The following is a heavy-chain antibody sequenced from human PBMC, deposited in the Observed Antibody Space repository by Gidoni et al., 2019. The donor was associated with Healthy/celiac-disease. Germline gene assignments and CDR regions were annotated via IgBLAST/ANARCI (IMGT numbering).Heavy chain of an antibody. CDR1: GGTFRSYA. V-gene: IGHV1-69*06. CDR3: ARVASILWFGEWIMDV. CDR2: IIPIFGTA. Sequence: QVQLVQSGAEVKKPGSSVKVSCKASGGTFRSYAISWVRQAPGQGLEWMGGIIPIFGTANYAQKFQGRVTITADKSTSTAYMELSSLRSEDTAVYYCARVASILWFGEWIMDVWGKGTTVTVSS. J-gene: IGHJ6*03. D-gene: IGHD3-10*01.